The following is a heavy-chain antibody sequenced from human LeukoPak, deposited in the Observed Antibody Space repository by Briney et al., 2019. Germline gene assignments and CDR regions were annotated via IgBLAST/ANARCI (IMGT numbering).Heavy chain of an antibody. CDR1: GYTFTNYY. D-gene: IGHD3-22*01. CDR3: AREGNYYDSRDDY. Sequence: ASVKVSCKASGYTFTNYYMHWVRQAPGQGLEWMGWMNPNSGNTGYAQKFQGRVTMTRNTSISTAYMELSSLRSEDTAVYYCAREGNYYDSRDDYWGQGTLVTVSS. V-gene: IGHV1-8*02. J-gene: IGHJ4*02. CDR2: MNPNSGNT.